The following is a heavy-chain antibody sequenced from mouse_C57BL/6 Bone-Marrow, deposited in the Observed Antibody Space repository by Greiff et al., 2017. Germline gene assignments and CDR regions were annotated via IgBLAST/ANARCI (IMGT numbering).Heavy chain of an antibody. CDR1: GYAFSSYW. Sequence: VQLQQSGAELVRPGASVKLSCTASGYAFSSYWMNWVKQRPGKGLEWIGQIYPGDGDPNYNGKFKGKATLTADKASSTAYMQLSSLTSEDSGVYFCARRKYFDVWGTGTTVTVSS. J-gene: IGHJ1*03. CDR3: ARRKYFDV. V-gene: IGHV1-80*01. CDR2: IYPGDGDP.